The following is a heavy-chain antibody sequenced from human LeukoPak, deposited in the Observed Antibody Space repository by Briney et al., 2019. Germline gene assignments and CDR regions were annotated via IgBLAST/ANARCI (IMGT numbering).Heavy chain of an antibody. CDR1: GFIFSNYG. CDR3: AKDPARGQLGIFDY. J-gene: IGHJ4*02. D-gene: IGHD6-6*01. Sequence: GGSLRLSCAASGFIFSNYGMCWVRQAPGKGLEWVTFIENDGSNKYYADSVRGRFTISRDNSRNTLYMQMNSLRVEDTAVYYCAKDPARGQLGIFDYWGQGVLVTVSS. CDR2: IENDGSNK. V-gene: IGHV3-30*02.